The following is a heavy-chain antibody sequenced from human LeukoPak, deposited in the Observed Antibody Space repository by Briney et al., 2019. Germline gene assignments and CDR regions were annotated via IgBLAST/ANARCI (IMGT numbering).Heavy chain of an antibody. Sequence: PSETLSLTCVVSGGSITTKNWWSWVRQSPVKGLEYIGEIFHNGRTNYNPSLRSRVTIFVDTSRNQFSLKLSSVTAADTAVYYCARGLEGEWELTDWGQGTLVTVSS. J-gene: IGHJ4*02. D-gene: IGHD1-26*01. V-gene: IGHV4-4*02. CDR3: ARGLEGEWELTD. CDR1: GGSITTKNW. CDR2: IFHNGRT.